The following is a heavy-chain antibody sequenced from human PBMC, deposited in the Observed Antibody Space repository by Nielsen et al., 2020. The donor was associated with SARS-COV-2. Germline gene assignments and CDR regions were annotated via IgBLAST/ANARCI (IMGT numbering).Heavy chain of an antibody. V-gene: IGHV4-31*02. Sequence: WIRQPPGKGLEWIGYIYYSGSTYYNPSLKSRVTISVDTSKNQFSLKLSSVTAADTAVYYCARAPIVVVPAATYYFDYWGQGTLVTVSS. D-gene: IGHD2-2*01. J-gene: IGHJ4*02. CDR2: IYYSGST. CDR3: ARAPIVVVPAATYYFDY.